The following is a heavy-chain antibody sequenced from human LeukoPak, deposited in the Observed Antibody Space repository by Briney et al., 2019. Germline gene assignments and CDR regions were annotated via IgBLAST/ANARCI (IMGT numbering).Heavy chain of an antibody. CDR1: GFTFSTYA. V-gene: IGHV3-21*01. J-gene: IGHJ4*02. D-gene: IGHD6-13*01. CDR3: ARDGYDY. CDR2: ITSLGSYV. Sequence: GGSLRLSCAASGFTFSTYAMNWVRQAPGKGLEWVSSITSLGSYVHYADSMKGRFTLSRDNAKNSLYLQMNSLRAEDTAVYYCARDGYDYWGQGTLVTVSS.